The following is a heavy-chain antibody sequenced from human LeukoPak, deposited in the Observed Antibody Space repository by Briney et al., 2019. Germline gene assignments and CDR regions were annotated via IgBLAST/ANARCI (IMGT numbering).Heavy chain of an antibody. J-gene: IGHJ4*02. CDR3: ATGRELWGPYYFDY. Sequence: ASVKVSCKVSGYTLTELSMHWVRQAPGKGFEWMGGFDPEDGETIYAQKFQGRVTMTEDTSTDTAYMELSSLRSEDTAVYYCATGRELWGPYYFDYWGQGTLVTVSS. D-gene: IGHD1-26*01. CDR2: FDPEDGET. V-gene: IGHV1-24*01. CDR1: GYTLTELS.